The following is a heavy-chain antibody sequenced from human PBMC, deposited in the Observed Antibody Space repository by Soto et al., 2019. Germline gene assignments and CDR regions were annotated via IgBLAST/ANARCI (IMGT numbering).Heavy chain of an antibody. J-gene: IGHJ6*04. D-gene: IGHD4-17*01. CDR1: GGSFSGYY. CDR2: INHSGST. V-gene: IGHV4-34*01. CDR3: ARGVPTTVTRSLDV. Sequence: SETLSLTCAVYGGSFSGYYWSWIRQPPGKGLEWIGKINHSGSTNYNPSLKSRVTISVDTSKNQFSLKLSSVTAADTAVYYCARGVPTTVTRSLDVWGKGTTVTVSS.